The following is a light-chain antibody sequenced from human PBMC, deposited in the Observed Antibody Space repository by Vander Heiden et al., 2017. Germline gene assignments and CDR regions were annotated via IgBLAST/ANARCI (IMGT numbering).Light chain of an antibody. CDR3: QQYGSSPALT. J-gene: IGKJ4*01. CDR1: QSVSSSY. Sequence: EIVLTQPPGTLSLSPGERATLSCRASQSVSSSYLAWYQQKPGQAPRLLIYGASSRATGIPDRFSGSGSGTDFTLTISRLEPEDFAVYYCQQYGSSPALTFGGGTKVEIK. CDR2: GAS. V-gene: IGKV3-20*01.